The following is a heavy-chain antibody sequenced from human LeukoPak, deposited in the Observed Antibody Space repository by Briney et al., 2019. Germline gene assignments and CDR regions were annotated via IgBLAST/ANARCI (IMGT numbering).Heavy chain of an antibody. Sequence: GGSLRLSCGVSGFTVNNYYMHWVRQAPGKGLEWVSVIYRGGSIYYADSVKGRFIIPRDNSNNMVVLQLNSLRAEDTAVYYCAREPPMVGDNYYGMDVWGQGTPVNVSS. CDR1: GFTVNNYY. D-gene: IGHD3-10*02. J-gene: IGHJ6*02. V-gene: IGHV3-66*01. CDR2: IYRGGSI. CDR3: AREPPMVGDNYYGMDV.